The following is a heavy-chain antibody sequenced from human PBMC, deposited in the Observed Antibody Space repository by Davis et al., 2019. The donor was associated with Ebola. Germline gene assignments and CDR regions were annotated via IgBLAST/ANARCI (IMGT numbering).Heavy chain of an antibody. Sequence: KVSCKGSGYSFTSYWIGWVRQMPGQGLEWMGIIYPGDSDTRYSPSFQGQVTIPADKSISTAYLQWSSLKTSDTAMYYCARFKSLYGALNGMDVWGQGTAVTVSS. CDR2: IYPGDSDT. CDR1: GYSFTSYW. CDR3: ARFKSLYGALNGMDV. J-gene: IGHJ6*02. D-gene: IGHD1-26*01. V-gene: IGHV5-51*01.